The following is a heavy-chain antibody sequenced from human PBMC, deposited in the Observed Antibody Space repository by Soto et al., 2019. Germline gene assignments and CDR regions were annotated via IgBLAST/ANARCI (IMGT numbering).Heavy chain of an antibody. Sequence: ASVKVSCKTSGYTFPTYGISWVRQAPGQGLEWMGWISAYNGNTYYTQKLQGRVTMTKDTSTSTVYMELRSLTSDDTAVYYCARDGEAAQPSSRWGQGTLVTVSS. CDR2: ISAYNGNT. D-gene: IGHD6-13*01. CDR3: ARDGEAAQPSSR. J-gene: IGHJ4*02. CDR1: GYTFPTYG. V-gene: IGHV1-18*01.